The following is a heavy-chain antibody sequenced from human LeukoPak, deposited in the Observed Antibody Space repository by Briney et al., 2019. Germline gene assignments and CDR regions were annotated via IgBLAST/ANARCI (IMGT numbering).Heavy chain of an antibody. Sequence: GGSLRLSCAASGFTFSSYGMHWVRQAPGKGLEWVALIRYDGSNKYYADSVKGRFTISRDNSKNTLYLQMNSLRAEDTAVYYCAKKDFWSGYYGSSWGQGTLVTVSS. CDR3: AKKDFWSGYYGSS. J-gene: IGHJ5*02. CDR2: IRYDGSNK. V-gene: IGHV3-30*02. D-gene: IGHD3-3*01. CDR1: GFTFSSYG.